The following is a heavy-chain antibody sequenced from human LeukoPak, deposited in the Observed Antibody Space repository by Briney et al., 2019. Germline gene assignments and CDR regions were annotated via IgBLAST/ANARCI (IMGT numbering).Heavy chain of an antibody. CDR3: ARDPKDDSSGYYYFDY. J-gene: IGHJ4*02. D-gene: IGHD3-22*01. CDR2: INPSGGRT. Sequence: ASVKVSCKASGYTFTSNYMHWVRQAPGQGLEWMGVINPSGGRTSYAQKFQGRVTMTRDMPTSTVYMELSSLRSEDTAVYYCARDPKDDSSGYYYFDYWGQGTLVTVSS. CDR1: GYTFTSNY. V-gene: IGHV1-46*01.